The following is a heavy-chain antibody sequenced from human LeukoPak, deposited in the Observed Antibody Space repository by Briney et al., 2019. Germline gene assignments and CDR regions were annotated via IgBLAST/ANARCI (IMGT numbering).Heavy chain of an antibody. J-gene: IGHJ4*02. Sequence: GGTLRLSCAASGFTFSSYGMSWVRQAPGKGLEWVSAISGSGGSTCYADSVKGRFTISRDNSKNTLYLQMNSLRAEDTAVYYCAKGQMIVVVITPDYWGQGTLVTVSS. D-gene: IGHD3-22*01. CDR2: ISGSGGST. CDR1: GFTFSSYG. CDR3: AKGQMIVVVITPDY. V-gene: IGHV3-23*01.